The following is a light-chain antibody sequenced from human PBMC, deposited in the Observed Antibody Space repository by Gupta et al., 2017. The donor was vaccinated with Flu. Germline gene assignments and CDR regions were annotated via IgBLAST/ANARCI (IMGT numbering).Light chain of an antibody. CDR3: QQYYTTPWT. V-gene: IGKV4-1*01. Sequence: DIVMTQSPDSLAVSLGARATINCKSSQNVLYISNNKNYLAWYQQKPGQPPKLLISWASTRESGVPDRFSGSGSGTDFTLTISSLQAEDVAVYYCQQYYTTPWTFGQGTSVEIK. J-gene: IGKJ1*01. CDR1: QNVLYISNNKNY. CDR2: WAS.